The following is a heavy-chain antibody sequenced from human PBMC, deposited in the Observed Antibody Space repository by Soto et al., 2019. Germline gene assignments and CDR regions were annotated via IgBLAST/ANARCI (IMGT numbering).Heavy chain of an antibody. CDR2: IVVGSGNT. D-gene: IGHD4-17*01. Sequence: ASVKVSCKASGFTFTSSAMQWVRQARGQRLEWIGWIVVGSGNTNYAQKFQERVTITRDMSTSTAYMELSSLRSEDTAVYYCAAGYGAQEAADYWGQGTLVTVS. CDR1: GFTFTSSA. CDR3: AAGYGAQEAADY. V-gene: IGHV1-58*02. J-gene: IGHJ4*02.